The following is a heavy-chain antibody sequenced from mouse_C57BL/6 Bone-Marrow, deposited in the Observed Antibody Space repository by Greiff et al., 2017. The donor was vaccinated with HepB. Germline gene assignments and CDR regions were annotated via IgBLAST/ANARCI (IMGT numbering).Heavy chain of an antibody. Sequence: EVKLMESGGDLVKPGGSLKLSCAASGFTFSSYGMSWVRQTPDKRLEWVATISSGGSYTYYTDSVKGRFTISRDNAKNTLYLQMSSLKSEDTAMYYCVYYDAIDYWGQGTSVTVSS. V-gene: IGHV5-6*01. J-gene: IGHJ4*01. CDR3: VYYDAIDY. CDR1: GFTFSSYG. CDR2: ISSGGSYT.